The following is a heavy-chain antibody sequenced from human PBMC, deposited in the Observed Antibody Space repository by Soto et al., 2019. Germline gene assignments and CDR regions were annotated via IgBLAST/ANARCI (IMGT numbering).Heavy chain of an antibody. Sequence: QVQLVQSGAEVKKPGASVKVSCKASGYTFTSYGISWVRQAPGQGLEWMGWISAYNGNTNYAQKLQGRVTMTTDTSTSTAYMELRSMRSDDTAVYYCARAASDDFKCSNYYYYYMDVWGKGTTVTVSS. J-gene: IGHJ6*03. CDR1: GYTFTSYG. CDR2: ISAYNGNT. CDR3: ARAASDDFKCSNYYYYYMDV. V-gene: IGHV1-18*01. D-gene: IGHD3-3*01.